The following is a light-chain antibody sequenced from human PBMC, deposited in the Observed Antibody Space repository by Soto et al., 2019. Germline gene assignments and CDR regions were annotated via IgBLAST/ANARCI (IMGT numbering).Light chain of an antibody. V-gene: IGKV1-5*03. CDR1: QAISSR. CDR3: QHYDTYSP. CDR2: KTS. Sequence: DIQMTQSPSTLSGSVGDRVTITCRASQAISSRLAWYQQKPGKAPKLLIYKTSTLEGGVPSRFSGSGSGTEFTLTISSLQPDDLAIYYCQHYDTYSPFGGGTKVEIK. J-gene: IGKJ4*02.